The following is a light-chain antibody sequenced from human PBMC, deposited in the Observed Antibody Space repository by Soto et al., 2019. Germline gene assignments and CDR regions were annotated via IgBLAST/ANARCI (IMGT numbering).Light chain of an antibody. V-gene: IGKV1-5*03. Sequence: DIQMTQSPSTLYASVGDRVTITCWASQSISSWLAWYQQKPGKAPKLLIYKASSLESGVPSRFSGSGSGTEFTLTISSLQPDDFATYYCQQYNSYSQTVGQGTKVDIK. CDR1: QSISSW. J-gene: IGKJ1*01. CDR3: QQYNSYSQT. CDR2: KAS.